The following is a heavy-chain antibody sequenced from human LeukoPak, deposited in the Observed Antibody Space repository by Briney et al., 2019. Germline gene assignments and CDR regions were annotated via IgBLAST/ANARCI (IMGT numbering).Heavy chain of an antibody. CDR1: GGSFSGYY. J-gene: IGHJ5*02. V-gene: IGHV4-34*01. CDR3: ARCRVGYCSSTSCYRAPYNWFDP. D-gene: IGHD2-2*01. Sequence: SETLSLTCAVYGGSFSGYYRGWIRQPPGKGLEWIGEINHSGSTNYNPSLKSRVTISVDTSKNQFSLKLSSVTAADTAVYYCARCRVGYCSSTSCYRAPYNWFDPCGERTLVTVSS. CDR2: INHSGST.